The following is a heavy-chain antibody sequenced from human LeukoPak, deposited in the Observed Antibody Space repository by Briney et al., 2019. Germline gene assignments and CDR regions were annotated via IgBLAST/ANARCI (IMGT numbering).Heavy chain of an antibody. CDR1: GFTFSDYS. CDR2: ISSSTGSR. V-gene: IGHV3-11*04. J-gene: IGHJ4*02. Sequence: GGSLRLSCAASGFTFSDYSMSWIRQAPGKGLEWVSYISSSTGSRYYADSVKGRFSISRDNAKNSLYLQMNSLRVEDTAVYYCARDLTTVVTPTGSWGQGTLVTVSS. D-gene: IGHD4-23*01. CDR3: ARDLTTVVTPTGS.